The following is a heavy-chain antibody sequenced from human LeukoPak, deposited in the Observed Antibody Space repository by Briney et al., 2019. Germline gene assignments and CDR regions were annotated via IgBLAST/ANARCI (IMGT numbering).Heavy chain of an antibody. D-gene: IGHD1-26*01. Sequence: SVKLSCKASGYTVTAYYMHCVRDAPAQGRVWGGCVNPSSRDTNYAQKFQGRDTMTSDTSISTDYMELSRLKSGDTAGYYCARESGTYFKSRYYFDFWGQGTLVTVSS. J-gene: IGHJ4*02. V-gene: IGHV1-2*02. CDR1: GYTVTAYY. CDR2: VNPSSRDT. CDR3: ARESGTYFKSRYYFDF.